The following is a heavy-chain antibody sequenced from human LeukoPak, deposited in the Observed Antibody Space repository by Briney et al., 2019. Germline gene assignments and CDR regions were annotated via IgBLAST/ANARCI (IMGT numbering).Heavy chain of an antibody. D-gene: IGHD3-22*01. CDR3: ARVAQKPGDSSGYFDY. CDR2: IYSGGTT. Sequence: GGSLRLSCAASGFTVSSDYMSWVRQAPGKGLEWVSVIYSGGTTYYADSVKGRFTISRDNSKNTLYLQMNSLRAEDTAVYYCARVAQKPGDSSGYFDYWGQGTLVTVSS. J-gene: IGHJ4*02. V-gene: IGHV3-53*01. CDR1: GFTVSSDY.